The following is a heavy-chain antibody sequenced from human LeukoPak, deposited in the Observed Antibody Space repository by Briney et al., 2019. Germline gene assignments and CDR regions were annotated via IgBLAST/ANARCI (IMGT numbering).Heavy chain of an antibody. CDR3: AKLMELRYFDWLANTSEHIDY. CDR2: ISAYNGNT. CDR1: GYTFTSYG. Sequence: ASVKVSCKASGYTFTSYGISWVRQAPGQGLEWMGWISAYNGNTNYAQKLQGRVTMTTDTSTSTAYMELRSLRSDDTAVYYCAKLMELRYFDWLANTSEHIDYWGQGTLVTVSS. V-gene: IGHV1-18*01. J-gene: IGHJ4*02. D-gene: IGHD3-9*01.